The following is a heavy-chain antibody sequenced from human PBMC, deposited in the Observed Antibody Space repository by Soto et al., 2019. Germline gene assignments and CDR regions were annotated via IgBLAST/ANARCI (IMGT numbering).Heavy chain of an antibody. CDR2: ISGSGGST. V-gene: IGHV3-23*01. Sequence: RRLSCAASGFTFSSYAMSWVRQAPGKGLEWVSAISGSGGSTYYADSVKGRFTISRDNSKNTLYPQMNSLRAEDTAVYYCAKSKVVVAATPHFDYWGQGTLVTV. J-gene: IGHJ4*02. CDR1: GFTFSSYA. D-gene: IGHD2-15*01. CDR3: AKSKVVVAATPHFDY.